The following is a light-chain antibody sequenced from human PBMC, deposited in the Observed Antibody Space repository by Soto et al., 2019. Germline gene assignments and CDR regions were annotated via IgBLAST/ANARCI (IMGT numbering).Light chain of an antibody. V-gene: IGKV3-15*01. CDR1: QSVTTN. CDR2: GAS. CDR3: QQYNNSPRT. Sequence: EIVMTQSPATLSVSPGERATLSCTASQSVTTNLAWYQQKPGQAPRLLIYGASTRATGVPARFSGSGSGTEFTLTISSLQSEDFAVYYCQQYNNSPRTFGQGTKVEIK. J-gene: IGKJ1*01.